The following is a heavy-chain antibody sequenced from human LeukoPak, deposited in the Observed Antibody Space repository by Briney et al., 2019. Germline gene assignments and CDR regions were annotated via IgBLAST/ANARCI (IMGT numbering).Heavy chain of an antibody. D-gene: IGHD6-6*01. J-gene: IGHJ4*02. Sequence: PGGSLRLSCAASGFTVSSNYMSWVRRAPGKGLEWVSVIYSGGSTYYADSVKGRFTISRDNAKNTLYLQMNSLRAEDTAVYYCAKGRGSSSSDAFDYWGQGTLVTVSS. CDR2: IYSGGST. V-gene: IGHV3-53*01. CDR1: GFTVSSNY. CDR3: AKGRGSSSSDAFDY.